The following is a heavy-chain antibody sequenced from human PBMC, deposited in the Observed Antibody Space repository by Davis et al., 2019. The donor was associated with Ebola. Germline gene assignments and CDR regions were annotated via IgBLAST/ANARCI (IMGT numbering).Heavy chain of an antibody. V-gene: IGHV7-4-1*02. D-gene: IGHD6-25*01. CDR3: ARRTGRLAATYFDY. CDR1: GYTFSSYA. Sequence: AASVKVSCKASGYTFSSYAMNWVRQAPGQGLEWMGWINTNTGHPTYAQGFTGRFVFSLDTSVSTAYLQISSLKAEDTAVYYCARRTGRLAATYFDYWGQGTLVTVSS. J-gene: IGHJ4*02. CDR2: INTNTGHP.